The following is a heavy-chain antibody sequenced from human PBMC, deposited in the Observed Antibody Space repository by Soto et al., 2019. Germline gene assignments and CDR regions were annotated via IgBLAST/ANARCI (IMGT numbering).Heavy chain of an antibody. Sequence: EVQLVESGGGLVQPGGSLRLSCAASGFTFSSYSMNWVRQDPGKGLEWISYISSSSSTIYYADSLKGRFTISRDNAKNSLYLQMNSLRAEDTAVSYCARDGHSGYDNLDYWGQGTLVTVSS. J-gene: IGHJ4*02. D-gene: IGHD5-12*01. V-gene: IGHV3-48*01. CDR3: ARDGHSGYDNLDY. CDR2: ISSSSSTI. CDR1: GFTFSSYS.